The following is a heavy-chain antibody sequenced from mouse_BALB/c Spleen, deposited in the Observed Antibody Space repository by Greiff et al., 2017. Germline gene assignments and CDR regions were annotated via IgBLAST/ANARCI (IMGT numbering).Heavy chain of an antibody. CDR2: IWSGGST. J-gene: IGHJ3*01. Sequence: VQRVESGPGLVQPSQSLSITCTVSGFSLTSYGVHWVRQSPGKGLEWLGVIWSGGSTDYNAAFISRLSISKDNSKSQVFFKMNSLQANDTAIYYCASLWLRRPAFAYWGQGTLVTVSA. CDR1: GFSLTSYG. D-gene: IGHD2-2*01. CDR3: ASLWLRRPAFAY. V-gene: IGHV2-2*02.